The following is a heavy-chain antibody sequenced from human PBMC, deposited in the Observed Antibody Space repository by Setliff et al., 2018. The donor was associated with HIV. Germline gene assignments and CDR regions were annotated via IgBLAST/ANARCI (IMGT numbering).Heavy chain of an antibody. CDR1: GFTFNNYA. CDR2: INDRGDYI. J-gene: IGHJ4*02. V-gene: IGHV3-23*01. Sequence: PGGSLRLSCAASGFTFNNYAMGWVRQAPGKGLEWVSAINDRGDYIYYAYCARGRFTISRDSSKNTLYLQMNSLRAEDTALYFCARDAPGYSHVLDFWGQGTLVTVSS. CDR3: ARDAPGYSHVLDF. D-gene: IGHD5-18*01.